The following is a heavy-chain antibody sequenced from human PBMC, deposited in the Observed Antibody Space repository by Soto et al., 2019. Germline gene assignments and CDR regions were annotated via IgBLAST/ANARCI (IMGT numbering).Heavy chain of an antibody. J-gene: IGHJ4*02. CDR2: IYYGGST. V-gene: IGHV4-59*12. Sequence: SETLSLTCTVSGDSISTDYWSWIRQSPGKGLEWIGFIYYGGSTNYNPSLKSRVTISVDTPKNQFSLKLSSVTAEDTAVYYCEKCPYGSGPFDYWGQGTLVTVSS. CDR1: GDSISTDY. CDR3: EKCPYGSGPFDY. D-gene: IGHD3-10*01.